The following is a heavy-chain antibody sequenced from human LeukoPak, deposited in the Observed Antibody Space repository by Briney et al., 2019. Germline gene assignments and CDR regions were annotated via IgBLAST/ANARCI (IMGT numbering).Heavy chain of an antibody. J-gene: IGHJ5*02. CDR2: ISGSSSST. CDR1: GFTFSGYY. V-gene: IGHV3-11*03. Sequence: PGGSLRLSCAASGFTFSGYYMSWIRQAPGKGLEWISYISGSSSSTNYADSVKGRFTISRDNAKNSLYLQMNSLRAEDTAVYYCARIGNDILTGYHPAWFDPWGQGTLVTVSS. D-gene: IGHD3-9*01. CDR3: ARIGNDILTGYHPAWFDP.